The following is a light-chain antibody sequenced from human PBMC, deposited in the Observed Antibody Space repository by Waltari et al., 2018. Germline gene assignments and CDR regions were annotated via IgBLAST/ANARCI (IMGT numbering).Light chain of an antibody. CDR3: SSFTSSTTGI. CDR1: SSDSGGYEY. J-gene: IGLJ2*01. Sequence: SALTQPDSVSGSPGQSITLSCSGISSDSGGYEYVSWYQQHPGKAPKVIIYDVTNRPSGVSNRFSGSKSGSSASLTISGLQAEDEADYYCSSFTSSTTGIFGGRTKLTVL. CDR2: DVT. V-gene: IGLV2-14*01.